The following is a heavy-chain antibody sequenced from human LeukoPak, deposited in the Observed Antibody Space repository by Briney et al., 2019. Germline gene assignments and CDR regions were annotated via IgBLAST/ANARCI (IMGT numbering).Heavy chain of an antibody. D-gene: IGHD1-1*01. CDR3: ARDAGTPYHYYYYYGMDV. CDR2: IYTSGST. CDR1: GGSISSYY. Sequence: SETLSLTCTVSGGSISSYYWSWIRQPAGKGLEWIGRIYTSGSTNYNPSLKSRVTMSADTSKNQFSLKLSSVTAADTAVYYCARDAGTPYHYYYYYGMDVWGQGTTVTVSS. V-gene: IGHV4-4*07. J-gene: IGHJ6*02.